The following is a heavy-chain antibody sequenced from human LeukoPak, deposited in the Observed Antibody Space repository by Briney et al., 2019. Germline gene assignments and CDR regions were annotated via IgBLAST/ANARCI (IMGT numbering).Heavy chain of an antibody. D-gene: IGHD3-10*01. Sequence: GGSLRLSCAASGFTLTSYAKSWVRQAPGKGLEWVSVISGDGTDLDYADSVKGRFTISRDTSKSMVFLQMNSLRVEDTAVYYCAKKRGGNNPYDYWGQGTLVTVSS. CDR2: ISGDGTDL. CDR1: GFTLTSYA. J-gene: IGHJ4*02. CDR3: AKKRGGNNPYDY. V-gene: IGHV3-23*01.